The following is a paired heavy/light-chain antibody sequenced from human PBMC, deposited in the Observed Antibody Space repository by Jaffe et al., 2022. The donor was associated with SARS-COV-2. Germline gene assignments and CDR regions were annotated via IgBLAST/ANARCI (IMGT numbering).Heavy chain of an antibody. CDR1: GFTFSTYS. Sequence: EVQLVESGGGLVQPGGSLRLSCVVSGFTFSTYSMNWVRQAPGKGLEWVSYINGDSGTKQYADSVKGRFTISRDNSKNSLYLQMNSLIAEDTAVYYCARKYYYGSSAYSYWAAPVDYWGQGTLVTVSS. J-gene: IGHJ4*02. CDR2: INGDSGTK. V-gene: IGHV3-48*01. CDR3: ARKYYYGSSAYSYWAAPVDY. D-gene: IGHD3-22*01.
Light chain of an antibody. CDR2: GAS. CDR1: QSVSSNY. Sequence: EIVLTQSPGTLSLSPGERATLSCRASQSVSSNYLGWYQQKPGQAPRLLIYGASSRATGIPDRFSGSGSGTDFTLTISRLEPEDFAVYYCQQYGSSVITFGQGTRLEIK. V-gene: IGKV3-20*01. CDR3: QQYGSSVIT. J-gene: IGKJ5*01.